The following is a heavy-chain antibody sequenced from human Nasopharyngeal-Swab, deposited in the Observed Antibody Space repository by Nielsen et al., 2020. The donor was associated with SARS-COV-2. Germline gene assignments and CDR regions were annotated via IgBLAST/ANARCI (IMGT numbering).Heavy chain of an antibody. CDR2: IYHSGST. V-gene: IGHV4-4*02. CDR3: ARGSFWYDSSGYPAEGDAFEI. J-gene: IGHJ3*02. D-gene: IGHD3-22*01. CDR1: GGSISSSNW. Sequence: SETLSLTCAVSGGSISSSNWWSWVRQPPGKGLEWIGEIYHSGSTNYNPSLKSRVTISVDTSKNQFSLKLSSVTAADTAVYYCARGSFWYDSSGYPAEGDAFEIWGQGTMVTVSS.